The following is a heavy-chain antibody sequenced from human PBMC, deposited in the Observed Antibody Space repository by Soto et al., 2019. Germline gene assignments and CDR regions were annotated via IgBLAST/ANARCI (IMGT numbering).Heavy chain of an antibody. CDR3: ARDPAPIAAAGHVGYFDY. J-gene: IGHJ4*02. CDR2: INPNSGGT. D-gene: IGHD6-13*01. CDR1: GYTFTGYY. V-gene: IGHV1-2*04. Sequence: GPSVKVSCKASGYTFTGYYMHWVRQAPGQGLEWMGWINPNSGGTNYAQKFQGWVTMTRDTSISTAYMELSRLRSDDTAVYYCARDPAPIAAAGHVGYFDYWGQGTLVTVSS.